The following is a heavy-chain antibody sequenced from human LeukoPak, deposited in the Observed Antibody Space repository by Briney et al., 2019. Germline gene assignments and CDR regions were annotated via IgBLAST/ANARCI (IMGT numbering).Heavy chain of an antibody. V-gene: IGHV1-2*02. CDR1: GYTFTNYA. CDR3: ARPYCNGGSCHDYFDY. CDR2: MNPYSGGT. Sequence: ASVKVSCKASGYTFTNYAINWVRQAPGQGLEWMGWMNPYSGGTNYAQKFQGRVTMTRDTSISTAYMELRRLSSDDTAIYYCARPYCNGGSCHDYFDYWGQGTLVSVSS. J-gene: IGHJ4*02. D-gene: IGHD2-15*01.